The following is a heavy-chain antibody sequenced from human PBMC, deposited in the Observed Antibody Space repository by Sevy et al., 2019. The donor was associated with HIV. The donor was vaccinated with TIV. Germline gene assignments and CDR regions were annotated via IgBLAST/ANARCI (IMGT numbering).Heavy chain of an antibody. CDR2: ISQTYDGSKK. D-gene: IGHD5-12*01. J-gene: IGHJ4*02. Sequence: GGSLRLSCAASGFTFGSYVLHWVRQAPGKGLEWVAVISQTYDGSKKYYADSVKGRFIISRDNSKNTLYVQIDSLKLEDTAVYYCARDNSGYFLFDHWGQGTLVTVSS. V-gene: IGHV3-30-3*01. CDR3: ARDNSGYFLFDH. CDR1: GFTFGSYV.